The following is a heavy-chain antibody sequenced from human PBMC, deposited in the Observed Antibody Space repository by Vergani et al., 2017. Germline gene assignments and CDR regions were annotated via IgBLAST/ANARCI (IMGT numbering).Heavy chain of an antibody. CDR1: GYSLSTSGMC. V-gene: IGHV2-70*01. CDR3: ARTLSDSRGYFIDY. CDR2: IDWDDDK. D-gene: IGHD3-22*01. J-gene: IGHJ4*02. Sequence: QVTLRESGPALVKPTQTLTLTCTFSGYSLSTSGMCVSWIRQPPGKALEWLALIDWDDDKFYDRSLKTRLTISKDTSKNQVVLRMTNMDPVDTAMYYCARTLSDSRGYFIDYWGQGTLVTVSS.